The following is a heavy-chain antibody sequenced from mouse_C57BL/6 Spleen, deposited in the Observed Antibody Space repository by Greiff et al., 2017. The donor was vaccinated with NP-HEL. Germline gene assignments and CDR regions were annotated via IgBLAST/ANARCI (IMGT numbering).Heavy chain of an antibody. J-gene: IGHJ2*01. D-gene: IGHD2-1*01. CDR3: ASEGAYGNYSD. Sequence: QVQLQQSGPELVKPGASVKISCKASGYTFTDYYINWVKQRPGQGLEWIGWICPGSGNTKYNEKFKGKATLTVDTSSSTAYMQLSSLTSEDSAVYFCASEGAYGNYSDWGKGTTLTVSS. CDR2: ICPGSGNT. CDR1: GYTFTDYY. V-gene: IGHV1-84*01.